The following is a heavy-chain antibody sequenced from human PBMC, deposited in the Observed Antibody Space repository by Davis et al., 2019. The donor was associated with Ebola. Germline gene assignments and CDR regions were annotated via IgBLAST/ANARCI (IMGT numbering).Heavy chain of an antibody. CDR2: ISHDGSNK. D-gene: IGHD3-16*01. Sequence: GGSLRLSCAASGFTFSTYTMHWVRQAPGKGLEWVAVISHDGSNKYYADSVKGRFTISRENAKNSLYLQMNSLRAEDTAVYYCARVGPYYYYGMDVWGQGTTVTVSS. CDR1: GFTFSTYT. V-gene: IGHV3-30*14. J-gene: IGHJ6*02. CDR3: ARVGPYYYYGMDV.